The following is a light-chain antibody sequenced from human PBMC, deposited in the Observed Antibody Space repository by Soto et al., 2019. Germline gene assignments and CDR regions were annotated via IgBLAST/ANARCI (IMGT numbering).Light chain of an antibody. J-gene: IGLJ3*02. V-gene: IGLV2-8*01. CDR1: SSDVGAHNY. CDR2: DVN. Sequence: QSALTQPPSASGSPGQSLTISCTGTSSDVGAHNYVSWYQQNPGKAPKLMLYDVNKRPSGVPDRFSGSKSANAASLTISGLQAEDEADYYCSSFTSSNTWVFGGGTKLTVL. CDR3: SSFTSSNTWV.